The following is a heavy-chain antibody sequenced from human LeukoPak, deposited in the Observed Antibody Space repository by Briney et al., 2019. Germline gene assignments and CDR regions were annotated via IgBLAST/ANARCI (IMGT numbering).Heavy chain of an antibody. D-gene: IGHD1-1*01. CDR3: TKDLTESTDFDP. Sequence: PGGSLRLSCAASGFTFSSHWMHWVRQAPGKGLVWVSRINVDGSNTTYADSVKGRFTISRDNSKNTLYLQMNSLRAEDTAVYYCTKDLTESTDFDPWGQGTLVTVSS. V-gene: IGHV3-74*03. CDR1: GFTFSSHW. CDR2: INVDGSNT. J-gene: IGHJ5*02.